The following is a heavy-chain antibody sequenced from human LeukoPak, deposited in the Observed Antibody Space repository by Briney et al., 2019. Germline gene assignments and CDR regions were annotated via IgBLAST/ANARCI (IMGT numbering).Heavy chain of an antibody. J-gene: IGHJ4*02. CDR2: IKGDGIST. D-gene: IGHD3-3*01. V-gene: IGHV3-74*01. CDR3: AKDHYWSIDY. Sequence: GSLRLSCAASGFDFSSNWMQWVRHAPGQGLVWVSRIKGDGISTNYADSVKGRFTISRDIAKNTLYLQMNSLRAEDTGVYYCAKDHYWSIDYWGRGTLVTVSS. CDR1: GFDFSSNW.